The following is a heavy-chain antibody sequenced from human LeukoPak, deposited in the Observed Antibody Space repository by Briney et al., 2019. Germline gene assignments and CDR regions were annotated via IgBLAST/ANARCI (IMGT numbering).Heavy chain of an antibody. CDR3: AQLQYYYDGGDS. Sequence: GGSLRLSCAASGFTVSSNYMSWVRQAPGKGLEWVSVIYSGGSTYYADSVKGRFTISRDNSKNTLYLQMNSLRAEDTAVYYCAQLQYYYDGGDSGGRETRVPVSS. D-gene: IGHD3-22*01. J-gene: IGHJ4*02. CDR2: IYSGGST. V-gene: IGHV3-66*01. CDR1: GFTVSSNY.